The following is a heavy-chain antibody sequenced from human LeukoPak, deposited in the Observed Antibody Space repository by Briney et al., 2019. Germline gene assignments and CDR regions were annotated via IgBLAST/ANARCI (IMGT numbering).Heavy chain of an antibody. J-gene: IGHJ4*02. CDR2: IYYSGST. CDR1: GGSISSYY. Sequence: SETLSLTCTVSGGSISSYYWSWIRQPPGKGLEWIGYIYYSGSTNYNPSLKSRVTISVDTSKNQFSLKLSSVTAADTAVYYCARHGSGGAVAGPYYFDYWGQGTLVTVSS. V-gene: IGHV4-59*08. D-gene: IGHD6-19*01. CDR3: ARHGSGGAVAGPYYFDY.